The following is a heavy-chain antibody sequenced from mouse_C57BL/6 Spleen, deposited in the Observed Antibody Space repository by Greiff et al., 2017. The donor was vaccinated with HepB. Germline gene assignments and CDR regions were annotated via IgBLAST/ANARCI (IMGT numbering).Heavy chain of an antibody. J-gene: IGHJ2*01. D-gene: IGHD2-2*01. Sequence: VQLQQSGPGLVKPSQSLSLTCSVTGYSITSGYYWNWIRQFPGNKLEWMGYISYDGSNNYNPSLKNRISITRDTSKNQFFLKLNSVTTEDTATYYCARDAGYPYYFDYWGQGTTLTVSS. V-gene: IGHV3-6*01. CDR3: ARDAGYPYYFDY. CDR2: ISYDGSN. CDR1: GYSITSGYY.